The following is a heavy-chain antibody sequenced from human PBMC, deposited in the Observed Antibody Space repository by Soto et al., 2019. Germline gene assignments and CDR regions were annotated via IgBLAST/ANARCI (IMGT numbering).Heavy chain of an antibody. Sequence: ASVKVSSKASGGTFSSYTISWVRQAPGQGLEWMGRIIPILGIANYAQKFQGRVTITADKSTSTAYMELSSLRSEDTAVYYCARSYNWNPYYYYYMDVWGKGTTVTVSS. D-gene: IGHD1-20*01. CDR1: GGTFSSYT. CDR3: ARSYNWNPYYYYYMDV. V-gene: IGHV1-69*02. CDR2: IIPILGIA. J-gene: IGHJ6*03.